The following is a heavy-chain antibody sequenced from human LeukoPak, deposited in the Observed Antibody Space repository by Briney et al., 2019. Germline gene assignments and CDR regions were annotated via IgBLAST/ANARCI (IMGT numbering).Heavy chain of an antibody. CDR2: LEDNGNHI. J-gene: IGHJ3*02. D-gene: IGHD5/OR15-5a*01. CDR3: AKDLPAFDI. Sequence: GGSLRLSCAASGFTFSGSVMHWVRQAPGTGLEWVAFLEDNGNHIYYADSVKGRFTISRDSSKNTLYLQMNSLRAEDTAVYYCAKDLPAFDIWGQGTMVTVSS. CDR1: GFTFSGSV. V-gene: IGHV3-30*02.